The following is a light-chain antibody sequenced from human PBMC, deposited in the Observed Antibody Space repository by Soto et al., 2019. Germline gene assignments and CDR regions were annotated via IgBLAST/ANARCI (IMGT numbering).Light chain of an antibody. CDR3: QQYYSIPPT. Sequence: DIVMTQSPDSLAVSLGERATINCKSSQSVLYSSNNKNYLAWYQQKPGQPPKLLIYWAFTRESGVPDRFSGGSGTDFTLTISSLQAEDVAVYYCQQYYSIPPTFGGGTKVEIK. CDR2: WAF. CDR1: QSVLYSSNNKNY. J-gene: IGKJ4*01. V-gene: IGKV4-1*01.